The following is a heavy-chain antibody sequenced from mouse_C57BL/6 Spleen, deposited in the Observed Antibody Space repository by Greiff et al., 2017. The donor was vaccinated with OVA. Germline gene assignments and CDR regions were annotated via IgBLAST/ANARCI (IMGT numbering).Heavy chain of an antibody. D-gene: IGHD1-1*01. CDR1: GFTFSNYW. CDR2: IRLKSDNYAT. Sequence: EVQLVESGGGLVQPGGSMKLSCVASGFTFSNYWMNWVRQSPEKGLEWVAQIRLKSDNYATHYAESVKGRFTISRDDSKSSVYLQMNNLRAEDTGIYYCTGTTVVVFKGYYFDYWGQGTTLTVSS. V-gene: IGHV6-3*01. J-gene: IGHJ2*01. CDR3: TGTTVVVFKGYYFDY.